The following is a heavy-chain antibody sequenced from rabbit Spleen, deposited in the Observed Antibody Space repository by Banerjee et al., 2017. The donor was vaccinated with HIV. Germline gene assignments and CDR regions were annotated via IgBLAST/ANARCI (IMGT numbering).Heavy chain of an antibody. Sequence: QSLEESGGDLVKPGASLTPTCTASGFSFISSVDMCWVRQAPGKGLEWTACIYTGNGKTYYASWAKGRFTISKTSSTTVTLQMTSLTAADTATYFCARDSGSSFSSYGMDLWGPGTLFTVS. D-gene: IGHD8-1*01. V-gene: IGHV1S40*01. CDR1: GFSFISSVD. CDR2: IYTGNGKT. J-gene: IGHJ6*01. CDR3: ARDSGSSFSSYGMDL.